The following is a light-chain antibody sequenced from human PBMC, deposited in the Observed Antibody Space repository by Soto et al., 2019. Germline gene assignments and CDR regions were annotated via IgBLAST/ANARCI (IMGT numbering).Light chain of an antibody. J-gene: IGLJ1*01. CDR2: DVN. V-gene: IGLV2-18*02. CDR3: SSYTTSRTYG. Sequence: QSALTQPPSMSGSPGQSVAFSCTGTSSDIGTYNRVSWYQQPPGTAPKLMIYDVNNRPSGVPDRFSGSKSGNTASLTISGLQAEDEADYYCSSYTTSRTYGFGTGTNLTVL. CDR1: SSDIGTYNR.